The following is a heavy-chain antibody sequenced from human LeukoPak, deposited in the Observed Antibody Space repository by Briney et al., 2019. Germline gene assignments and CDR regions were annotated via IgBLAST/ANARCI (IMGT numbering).Heavy chain of an antibody. D-gene: IGHD2-2*01. J-gene: IGHJ6*03. CDR2: INPNSGGT. V-gene: IGHV1-2*02. CDR1: GYTFTGYY. CDR3: ASGMGTKYYYYYMDV. Sequence: ASVKVSCKASGYTFTGYYMHWVRQAPGQGLEWMGWINPNSGGTNYAQKFQGRVTMTRDTSISTAYMELSRLRSDDTAVYYCASGMGTKYYYYYMDVWGKGTTVTVSS.